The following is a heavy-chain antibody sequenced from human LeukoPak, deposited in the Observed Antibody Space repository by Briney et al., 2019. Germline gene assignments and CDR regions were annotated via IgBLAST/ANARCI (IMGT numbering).Heavy chain of an antibody. CDR1: GFSLRTGGGG. CDR2: IYWDDDK. D-gene: IGHD3-9*01. Sequence: ESGPTLMKPTRTLTLTCTFSGFSLRTGGGGVGWIRQPPVKALEWLPLIYWDDDKRYSPSLKSRLTITKDTSKNQVVITMTNMDPVHTATYYCAHIQNILTGYYRSQYNCFDPWGQGTLVTVSS. V-gene: IGHV2-5*02. J-gene: IGHJ5*02. CDR3: AHIQNILTGYYRSQYNCFDP.